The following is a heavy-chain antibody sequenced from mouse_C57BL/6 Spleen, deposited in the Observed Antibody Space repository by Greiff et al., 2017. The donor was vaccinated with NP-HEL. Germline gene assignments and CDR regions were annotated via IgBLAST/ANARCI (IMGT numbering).Heavy chain of an antibody. CDR2: IYPGGGYT. V-gene: IGHV1-63*01. Sequence: QVQLQQSGAEPVRPGTSVKMSCKASGYTFTNYWIGWAKQRPGHGLEWIGDIYPGGGYTNYNEKFKGKATLTADKSSSTAYMQFSSLTSEDSAIYYCARYGSDYAMDYWGQGTSVTVSS. D-gene: IGHD1-1*01. CDR3: ARYGSDYAMDY. CDR1: GYTFTNYW. J-gene: IGHJ4*01.